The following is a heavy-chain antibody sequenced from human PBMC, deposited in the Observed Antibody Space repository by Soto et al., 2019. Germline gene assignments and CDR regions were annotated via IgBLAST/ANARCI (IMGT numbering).Heavy chain of an antibody. CDR1: GGSIGSGYYY. V-gene: IGHV4-30-4*01. CDR2: IYYSGST. J-gene: IGHJ4*02. Sequence: TSETLSLTCTVSGGSIGSGYYYWSWVRQPPGRGLEWIGYIYYSGSTYYNPSLKSRLTISIDTSKNQFSLQLTSVTAADTAVYYCARDSPTAGGDWPYSFDSWGQGALVTVSS. CDR3: ARDSPTAGGDWPYSFDS. D-gene: IGHD3-9*01.